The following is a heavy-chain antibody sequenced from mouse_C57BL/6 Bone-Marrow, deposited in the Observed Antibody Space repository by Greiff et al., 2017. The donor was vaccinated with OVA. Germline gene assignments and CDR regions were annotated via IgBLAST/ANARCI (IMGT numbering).Heavy chain of an antibody. J-gene: IGHJ3*01. CDR3: TRYWEGAWFAY. Sequence: VQLQQSGAELVRPGASVTLSCKASGYTFTDYEMHWVKQTPVHGLEWIGAIDPETGGTSYNQKFKGKAILTADKSSSTAYMELRSLTSEDSAVYYCTRYWEGAWFAYWGKGTLVTVSA. CDR1: GYTFTDYE. D-gene: IGHD4-1*01. CDR2: IDPETGGT. V-gene: IGHV1-15*01.